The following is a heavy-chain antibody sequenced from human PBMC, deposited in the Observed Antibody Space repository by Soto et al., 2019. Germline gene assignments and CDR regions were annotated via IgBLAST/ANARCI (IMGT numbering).Heavy chain of an antibody. D-gene: IGHD3-3*01. CDR1: GYTFTSYD. V-gene: IGHV1-8*01. CDR3: ESGPRFLEWLYYYGMDV. Sequence: ASVKVSCKASGYTFTSYDINWVRQATGQGLEWMGWINPNSGNTGYAQKFQGRVTMTRNTSISTAYMELSSLRSEDTAVYYCESGPRFLEWLYYYGMDVWGQGTTVTVSS. J-gene: IGHJ6*02. CDR2: INPNSGNT.